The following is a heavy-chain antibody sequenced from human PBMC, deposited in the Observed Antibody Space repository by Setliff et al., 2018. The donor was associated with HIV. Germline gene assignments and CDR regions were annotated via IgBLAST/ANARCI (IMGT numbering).Heavy chain of an antibody. D-gene: IGHD1-20*01. CDR2: ISGRDGRT. CDR1: GFTFSSYG. J-gene: IGHJ5*02. V-gene: IGHV3-23*01. Sequence: GGSLRLSCAAFGFTFSSYGMSWVRQAPGKGLEWVSTISGRDGRTYYADSVKGRFTISRDSSKNTLYLQMNSLRAEDTAVYYCARLTGNTSGYRRFDPWGQGALVTVS. CDR3: ARLTGNTSGYRRFDP.